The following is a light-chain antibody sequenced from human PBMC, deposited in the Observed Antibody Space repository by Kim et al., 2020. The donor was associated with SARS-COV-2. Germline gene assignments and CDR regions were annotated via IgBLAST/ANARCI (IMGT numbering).Light chain of an antibody. CDR3: QVWDSSSDHRV. CDR1: NIGSKS. CDR2: YDS. J-gene: IGLJ3*02. V-gene: IGLV3-21*04. Sequence: SYELTQPPSVSVAPGKTDRITCGGNNIGSKSVHWYQHKPGQSPVLVIYYDSDRPSGIPERFSGSNSGNTATLTISRVEAGDEADYYCQVWDSSSDHRVFGGGTKLTVL.